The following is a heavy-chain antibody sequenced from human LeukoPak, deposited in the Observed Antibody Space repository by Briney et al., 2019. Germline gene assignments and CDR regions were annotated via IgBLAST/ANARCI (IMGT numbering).Heavy chain of an antibody. Sequence: GGSLRLSCAAPGFTFSSYAMSWVRQAPGKGLEWVSAISGSGGSTYYADSVKGRFTISRDNSKNTLYLQMNSLRAEDTAVYYCAKVSGRTVVTFFDYWGQGTLVTVSS. J-gene: IGHJ4*02. CDR2: ISGSGGST. V-gene: IGHV3-23*01. CDR3: AKVSGRTVVTFFDY. CDR1: GFTFSSYA. D-gene: IGHD4-23*01.